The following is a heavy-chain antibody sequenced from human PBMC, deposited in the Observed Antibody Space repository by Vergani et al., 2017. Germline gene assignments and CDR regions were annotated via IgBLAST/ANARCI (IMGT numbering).Heavy chain of an antibody. CDR2: IKEDGSEK. CDR3: ARGNSLGSY. D-gene: IGHD1-7*01. Sequence: EVRLLESGGGLVQPGGSLTLSCAASGFNVGHYWMHWVRQAPGKGLEWVAAIKEDGSEKQYVDSVKGRFTISRDNAKKSLYLQMNSLRGEDTAVYYCARGNSLGSYWGQGTLVTVSS. V-gene: IGHV3-7*01. J-gene: IGHJ4*02. CDR1: GFNVGHYW.